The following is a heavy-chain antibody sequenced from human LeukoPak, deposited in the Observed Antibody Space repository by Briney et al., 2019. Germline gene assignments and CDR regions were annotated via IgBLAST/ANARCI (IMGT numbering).Heavy chain of an antibody. Sequence: GASVKVSCKASGHTSTTCAIHWVRQAPGQGLEWMGWINAGNGNIKYSQKLQGRVTIIGDTSASTAYMELSSLRSEDTAVYYCARGYCSSTSCYMDVWGQGTTVT. CDR1: GHTSTTCA. D-gene: IGHD2-2*01. J-gene: IGHJ6*02. V-gene: IGHV1-3*01. CDR3: ARGYCSSTSCYMDV. CDR2: INAGNGNI.